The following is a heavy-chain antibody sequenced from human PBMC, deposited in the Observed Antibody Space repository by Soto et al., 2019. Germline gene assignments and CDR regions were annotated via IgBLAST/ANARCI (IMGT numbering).Heavy chain of an antibody. CDR2: IIPIFGTA. J-gene: IGHJ4*02. CDR3: AVPDYGDATSGY. V-gene: IGHV1-69*06. CDR1: GGTFSSYA. Sequence: GASVKVSCKASGGTFSSYAISWVRQAPGQGLEWMGGIIPIFGTANYAQKFQGRVTITADKSTSTAYMELSSLRSEDTAVYYCAVPDYGDATSGYWGQGTLVTVSS. D-gene: IGHD4-17*01.